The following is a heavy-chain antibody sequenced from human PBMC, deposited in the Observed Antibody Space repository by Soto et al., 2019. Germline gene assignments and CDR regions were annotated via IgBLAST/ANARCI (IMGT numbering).Heavy chain of an antibody. Sequence: SETLSLTCTVSGGSISSGGYYWSWIRQHPGKGLEWIGYIYYSGSTYYNPSLKSRVTISVDTSKNQFSLKLSSVTAADTAVYYCARDRRGAAAEPSDYYYGMDVWGQGTTVTVSS. CDR2: IYYSGST. CDR3: ARDRRGAAAEPSDYYYGMDV. D-gene: IGHD6-13*01. V-gene: IGHV4-31*03. CDR1: GGSISSGGYY. J-gene: IGHJ6*02.